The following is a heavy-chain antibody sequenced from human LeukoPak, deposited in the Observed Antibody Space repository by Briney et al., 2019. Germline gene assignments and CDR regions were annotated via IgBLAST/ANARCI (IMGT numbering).Heavy chain of an antibody. CDR2: ISAYNGNT. J-gene: IGHJ4*02. Sequence: ASVKVSCKASGYTFTSYGIIWVRQAPGQGLEWMGWISAYNGNTNYAQKLQGRVTMTTDTSTSTAYMELRSLRSDDTAVYYCARMGSSSWYLEYYFDYWGQGTLVTVSS. D-gene: IGHD6-13*01. CDR3: ARMGSSSWYLEYYFDY. CDR1: GYTFTSYG. V-gene: IGHV1-18*01.